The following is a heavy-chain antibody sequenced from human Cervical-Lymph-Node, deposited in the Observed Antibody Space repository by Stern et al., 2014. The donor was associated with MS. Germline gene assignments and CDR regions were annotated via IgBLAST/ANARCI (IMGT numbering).Heavy chain of an antibody. Sequence: QVQLEESGPGLVKPSPTLSLTCTVSGGSISSGGYYWRWIRQHPGKGREWIGYIYCSGSTYYIPSLKSRVTISVDTSKNQFSLKLSSVTAADTAVYYCARTNFIAARPIGMGFDYWGQGTLVTVSS. V-gene: IGHV4-31*03. CDR2: IYCSGST. CDR3: ARTNFIAARPIGMGFDY. D-gene: IGHD6-6*01. CDR1: GGSISSGGYY. J-gene: IGHJ4*02.